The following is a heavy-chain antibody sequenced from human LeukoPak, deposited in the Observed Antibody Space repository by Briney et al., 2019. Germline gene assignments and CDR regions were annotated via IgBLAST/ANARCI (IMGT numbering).Heavy chain of an antibody. Sequence: SETLSLTCTVSGGFISTYYWSWIRQPAGKGLEWIGHIYTSGSTNYNPSLKSRVTMSVDTSKNQLSLKVTSATDADTAVYYCARHAQYYYGMDVWGQGTTVTVSS. J-gene: IGHJ6*02. CDR3: ARHAQYYYGMDV. CDR2: IYTSGST. V-gene: IGHV4-4*07. CDR1: GGFISTYY.